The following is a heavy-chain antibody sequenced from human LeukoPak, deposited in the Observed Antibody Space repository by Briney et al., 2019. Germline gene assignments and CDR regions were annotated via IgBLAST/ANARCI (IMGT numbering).Heavy chain of an antibody. CDR2: ISAYNGNT. J-gene: IGHJ4*02. CDR3: ARIAYCGGDCYTTFFDY. D-gene: IGHD2-21*01. V-gene: IGHV1-18*01. CDR1: GYTFTSYG. Sequence: EASVKVSCKASGYTFTSYGISWVRQAPGQGLEWMGWISAYNGNTNYAQKLQGRVTMTTDSSTGTAYMELRSLRSDDTAVYYCARIAYCGGDCYTTFFDYWGQGTLVTVSS.